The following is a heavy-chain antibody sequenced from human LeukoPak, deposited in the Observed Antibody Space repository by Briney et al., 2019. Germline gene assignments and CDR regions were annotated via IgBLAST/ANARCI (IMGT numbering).Heavy chain of an antibody. CDR1: GYSISSGYY. CDR3: ARGGIFRLYHYYYMDV. D-gene: IGHD3-9*01. Sequence: SETLSLTCTVSGYSISSGYYRGWIRQPPGKGLEWIGSIYHSGSTYYNPSLKSRVTMAVDTSRNQFSLMLRSVTAADTAVYYCARGGIFRLYHYYYMDVWGKGTTVTVSS. CDR2: IYHSGST. V-gene: IGHV4-38-2*02. J-gene: IGHJ6*03.